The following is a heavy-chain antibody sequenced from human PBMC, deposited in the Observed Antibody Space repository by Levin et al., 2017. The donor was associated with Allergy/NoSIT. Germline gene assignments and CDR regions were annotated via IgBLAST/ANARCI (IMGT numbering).Heavy chain of an antibody. D-gene: IGHD5-18*01. CDR3: ARDHAPNIYSYAY. CDR2: IYYGGNT. J-gene: IGHJ4*02. V-gene: IGHV4-39*07. Sequence: SETLSLTCTVSGASISSSGYYWAWIRQPPGKGLEWIASIYYGGNTYYNPSLKSRLTISADTSKNQFSLKVSSVTAADTAVYYCARDHAPNIYSYAYWGQGTLVTVSS. CDR1: GASISSSGYY.